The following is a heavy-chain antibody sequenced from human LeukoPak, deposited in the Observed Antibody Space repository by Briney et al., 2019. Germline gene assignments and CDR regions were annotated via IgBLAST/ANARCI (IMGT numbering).Heavy chain of an antibody. Sequence: ASVMVSCKASGYTFSSYDMHWVRQAPGQGLEWMGIINPSGGSTSYAQKFQGRVTMTRDMSTSTVYMELSSLRSEDTAVYYCASAKESYGDRVYYFDYWGQGTLVTVSS. CDR2: INPSGGST. CDR3: ASAKESYGDRVYYFDY. D-gene: IGHD4-17*01. J-gene: IGHJ4*02. CDR1: GYTFSSYD. V-gene: IGHV1-46*01.